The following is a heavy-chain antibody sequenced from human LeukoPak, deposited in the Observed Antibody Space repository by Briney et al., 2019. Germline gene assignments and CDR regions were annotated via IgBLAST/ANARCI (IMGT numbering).Heavy chain of an antibody. D-gene: IGHD6-13*01. CDR2: IYNDGNT. V-gene: IGHV3-53*01. Sequence: PGGSLRLSCAASGFPLISNYMTWVRQAPGKGLEWVSIIYNDGNTFYADSVKGRFTISRDNSKNTLYLQMNSLRAEDTAVYYCARTYSNSGLEYFDFWGQGTLVTVSS. J-gene: IGHJ4*02. CDR3: ARTYSNSGLEYFDF. CDR1: GFPLISNY.